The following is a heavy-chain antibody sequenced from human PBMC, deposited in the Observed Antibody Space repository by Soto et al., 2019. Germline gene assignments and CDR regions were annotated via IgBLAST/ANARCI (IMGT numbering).Heavy chain of an antibody. J-gene: IGHJ5*02. V-gene: IGHV4-34*01. D-gene: IGHD2-2*01. Sequence: QVQLQQWGAGLLKPSETLSLTCAVYGGSFSGYYWSWIRQPPGKGLEWIGEINHSGSTNYNPSLKSRVTISVDTSKNQFSLKLSSVTDADTAVYYCARGEGDIVVVPAAEINWFDPWGQGTLVTVSS. CDR2: INHSGST. CDR3: ARGEGDIVVVPAAEINWFDP. CDR1: GGSFSGYY.